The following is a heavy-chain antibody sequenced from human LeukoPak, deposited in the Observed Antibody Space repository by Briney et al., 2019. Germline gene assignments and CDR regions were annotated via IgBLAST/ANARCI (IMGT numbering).Heavy chain of an antibody. CDR3: ARVFLAGIAAAGTGY. V-gene: IGHV3-48*03. CDR1: GFTFSSYE. Sequence: GGSLRLSCAASGFTFSSYEMNWVRQAPGKGLEWVSYISSSGSTIYYADSVKGRFTISRDNAKNSLYLQMNSLRAEDTAVYYCARVFLAGIAAAGTGYWGQGTLVTVSS. CDR2: ISSSGSTI. J-gene: IGHJ4*02. D-gene: IGHD6-13*01.